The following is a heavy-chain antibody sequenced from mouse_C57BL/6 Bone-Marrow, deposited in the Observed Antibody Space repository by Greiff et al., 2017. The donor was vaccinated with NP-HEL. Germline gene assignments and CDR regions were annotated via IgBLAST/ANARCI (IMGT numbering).Heavy chain of an antibody. J-gene: IGHJ2*01. CDR1: GFTFSSYP. CDR3: ARDGVDD. CDR2: ISDGGGYT. V-gene: IGHV5-4*01. Sequence: EVQLVESGGGLVKPGGSLKLSCAASGFTFSSYPMSWVRQTPEKRLEWVATISDGGGYTYYPATVKGRFTISRDNAKNNLYLQMSHLKSEDTAMYYYARDGVDDWGQGTTLTVSS.